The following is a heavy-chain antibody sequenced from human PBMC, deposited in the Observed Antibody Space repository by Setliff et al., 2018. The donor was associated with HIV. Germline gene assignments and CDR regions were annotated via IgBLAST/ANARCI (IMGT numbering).Heavy chain of an antibody. V-gene: IGHV4-59*01. CDR1: NGSISTYY. D-gene: IGHD3-16*01. J-gene: IGHJ4*02. Sequence: PSETLSLTCTVSNGSISTYYWSWIRQTPGKGLEWIGYIYYNGRPNYNPSLKSRVTMSVDTSKNQFSLKLTSVIAADTAVYYCARKHLISVFDYWGQGALVTVS. CDR2: IYYNGRP. CDR3: ARKHLISVFDY.